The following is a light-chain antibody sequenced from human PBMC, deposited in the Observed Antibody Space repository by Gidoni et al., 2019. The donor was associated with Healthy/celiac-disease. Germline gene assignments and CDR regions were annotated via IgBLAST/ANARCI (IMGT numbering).Light chain of an antibody. V-gene: IGKV3-15*01. CDR3: QQYNNCPPLT. J-gene: IGKJ4*01. Sequence: EIVMTQSPATLSASPGERTTLSCRARQSVSSNLASYQQKPGTAPRLLIYGASTSATGIPARFSGSGSWTEFTLTISSLQYEDFAVSYCQQYNNCPPLTFGGGTKVEIK. CDR2: GAS. CDR1: QSVSSN.